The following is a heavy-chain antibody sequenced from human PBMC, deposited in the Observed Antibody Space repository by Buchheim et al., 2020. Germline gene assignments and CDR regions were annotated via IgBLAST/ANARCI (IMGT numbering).Heavy chain of an antibody. D-gene: IGHD2-21*02. CDR2: ISSSGGST. V-gene: IGHV3-23*01. CDR1: GFTFSSYA. Sequence: EVQLLESGGGLVQPGGSLRLSCAASGFTFSSYAMNWVRQAPGKGLEWVSGISSSGGSTYYAGSVKGRFTISRDNSKNTLYLQMNSMRAEDTAVYYCGKNWGDDYYDYMEVWGKGTT. J-gene: IGHJ6*03. CDR3: GKNWGDDYYDYMEV.